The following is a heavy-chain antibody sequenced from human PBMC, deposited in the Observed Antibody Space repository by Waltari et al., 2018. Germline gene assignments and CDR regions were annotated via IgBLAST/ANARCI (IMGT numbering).Heavy chain of an antibody. D-gene: IGHD4-4*01. CDR1: GVPFNRYL. V-gene: IGHV3-23*01. J-gene: IGHJ4*02. CDR3: ARGGSDYNNYLPFDY. Sequence: EVQLLDSGGGLVQPGGSLSPSCAASGVPFNRYLMTQVPQAPGKGLEWFSTVTFNGVTTSYADSVKGRFSISRDNSKNTLYLQMNSLRAEDTALYYCARGGSDYNNYLPFDYWGQGALLTVSS. CDR2: VTFNGVTT.